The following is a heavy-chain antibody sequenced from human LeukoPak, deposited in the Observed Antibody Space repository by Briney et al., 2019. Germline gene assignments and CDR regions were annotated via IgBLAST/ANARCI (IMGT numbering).Heavy chain of an antibody. Sequence: PSETLSLTCAVSGGSVSSGSYYWSWIRQSPGKGLEWIGYISYTGTTNYNPSLRSRVTISVDMSKNQIFLKLNSVTAADTAVYHCASPSGGRYRDDALDIWGQGTMVTVSS. CDR1: GGSVSSGSYY. CDR3: ASPSGGRYRDDALDI. J-gene: IGHJ3*02. V-gene: IGHV4-61*01. D-gene: IGHD3-10*01. CDR2: ISYTGTT.